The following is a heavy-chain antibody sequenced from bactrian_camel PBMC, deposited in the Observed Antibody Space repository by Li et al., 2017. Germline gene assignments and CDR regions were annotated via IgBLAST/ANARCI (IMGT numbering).Heavy chain of an antibody. CDR1: GVDFSRYC. V-gene: IGHV3S6*01. J-gene: IGHJ4*01. D-gene: IGHD4*01. Sequence: HVQLVESGGGLVQPGGSLRLSCVASGVDFSRYCMGWFRQAPGKDREGLARIARDGDGDINRWYADSVTGRFTISLDMDDNTMALQMDSLRPEDSAVYYCAAALQYGKSCPRIIDYSYRGQGTQVTVS. CDR3: AAALQYGKSCPRIIDYSY. CDR2: IARDGDGDINR.